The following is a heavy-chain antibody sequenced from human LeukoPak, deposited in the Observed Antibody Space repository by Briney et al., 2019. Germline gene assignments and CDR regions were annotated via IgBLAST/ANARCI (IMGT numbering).Heavy chain of an antibody. CDR3: VRDLDSIAFF. Sequence: KPGGSLRLSCAASGFTVSDYYMTWIRQAPGKGLDWVSYISFSGSTIYYADSVKGRFIISRDTAKNSLYLQMNSLRAEDTAVYYCVRDLDSIAFFWGQGTLVTVSS. V-gene: IGHV3-11*04. CDR1: GFTVSDYY. J-gene: IGHJ4*02. D-gene: IGHD2/OR15-2a*01. CDR2: ISFSGSTI.